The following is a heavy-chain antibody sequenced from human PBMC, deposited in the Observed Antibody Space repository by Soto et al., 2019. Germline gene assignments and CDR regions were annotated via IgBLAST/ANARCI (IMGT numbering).Heavy chain of an antibody. CDR2: IVKDGSNQ. D-gene: IGHD2-8*01. Sequence: QVQLVESGGDVVQPGRSLRLSCAASGFTFNKYGMHWVRQAPGKGLEWLAVIVKDGSNQQYGYSAKGRFTISRDNSKNTVYLQINSLRVEDTAVYSCVRDDDRPDNGLDLWGQGTMVTVSS. J-gene: IGHJ3*01. CDR1: GFTFNKYG. V-gene: IGHV3-33*04. CDR3: VRDDDRPDNGLDL.